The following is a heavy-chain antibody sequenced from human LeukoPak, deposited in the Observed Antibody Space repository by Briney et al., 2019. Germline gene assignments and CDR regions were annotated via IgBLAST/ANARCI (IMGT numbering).Heavy chain of an antibody. CDR2: INPNSGGT. J-gene: IGHJ4*02. CDR1: GYTFTGYY. CDR3: ARDRVVCSGGSCYSAYYFDY. V-gene: IGHV1-2*02. D-gene: IGHD2-15*01. Sequence: ASVKVSCKASGYTFTGYYMHWVRQAPGQGLEWMGWINPNSGGTNYAQKFQGRVTITADESTSTAYMELSSLRSEDTAVYYCARDRVVCSGGSCYSAYYFDYWGQGTLVTVSS.